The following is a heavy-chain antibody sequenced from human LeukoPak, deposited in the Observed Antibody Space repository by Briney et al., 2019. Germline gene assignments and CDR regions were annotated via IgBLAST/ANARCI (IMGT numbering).Heavy chain of an antibody. CDR2: IYTSGST. V-gene: IGHV4-61*02. J-gene: IGHJ6*03. CDR3: ARMMAARLGHYYMDV. Sequence: PSETLSLTCAVSGGSISSGGYSWSWIRQPPGKGLEWIGRIYTSGSTNYNPSLKSRVTISVDTSKNQFSLKLSSVTAADTAVYYCARMMAARLGHYYMDVWGKGTTVTVSS. CDR1: GGSISSGGYS. D-gene: IGHD6-6*01.